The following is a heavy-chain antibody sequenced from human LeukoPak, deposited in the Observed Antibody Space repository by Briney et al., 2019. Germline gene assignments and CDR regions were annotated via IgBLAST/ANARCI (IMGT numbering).Heavy chain of an antibody. CDR2: IYYSGST. CDR3: ARHGAVVPAAITSFDY. CDR1: GGSISSYY. Sequence: SETLSLTCTVSGGSISSYYWSWIRQPPGKGLEWIGYIYYSGSTNYNPSLKSRVTISVDTSKNQFSLKLSPVTAADTAVYYCARHGAVVPAAITSFDYWGQGTLVTVSS. J-gene: IGHJ4*02. D-gene: IGHD2-2*01. V-gene: IGHV4-59*08.